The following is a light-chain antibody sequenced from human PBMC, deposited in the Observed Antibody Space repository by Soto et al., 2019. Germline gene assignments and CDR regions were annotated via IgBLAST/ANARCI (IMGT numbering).Light chain of an antibody. CDR3: QQFNSFPLT. V-gene: IGKV1-13*02. Sequence: AIQLTQSPSSLSASIGDRVTITCRASQGISSALAWYQQKPGRALKLLIYDASNLESGVPLRFSGSGSGTHFSLTISSLQPEDFAAYYCQQFNSFPLTFGGGTKVEIK. J-gene: IGKJ4*01. CDR1: QGISSA. CDR2: DAS.